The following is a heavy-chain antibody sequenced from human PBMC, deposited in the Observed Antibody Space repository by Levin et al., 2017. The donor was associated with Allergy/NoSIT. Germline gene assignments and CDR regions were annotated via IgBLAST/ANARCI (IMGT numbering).Heavy chain of an antibody. CDR3: ATRKGKAGSFFDY. J-gene: IGHJ4*02. D-gene: IGHD1-14*01. CDR2: IYDTGRT. CDR1: GHSISNSHW. Sequence: PSETLSLTCGVSGHSISNSHWWGWIRQPPGKGLEWIGYIYDTGRTYYNPSLKSRATTSLDTSKNQFSLKLDSVTALDTSVYYCATRKGKAGSFFDYWGQGMLVTVSS. V-gene: IGHV4-28*01.